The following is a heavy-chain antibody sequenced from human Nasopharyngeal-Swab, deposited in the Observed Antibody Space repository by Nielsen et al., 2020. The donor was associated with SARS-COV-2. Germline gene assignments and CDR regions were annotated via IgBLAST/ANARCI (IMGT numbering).Heavy chain of an antibody. CDR2: IKEDGSEK. CDR1: GFTFSSYW. V-gene: IGHV3-7*03. D-gene: IGHD4-23*01. CDR3: AGGNSADH. J-gene: IGHJ4*02. Sequence: GGSLRLSFAASGFTFSSYWMSWVRPAPGKGLEWVANIKEDGSEKYYVDSVKGRFTISRDNAKNSLYLQMNSLRAEDTAVYYCAGGNSADHWGQGTLVTVSS.